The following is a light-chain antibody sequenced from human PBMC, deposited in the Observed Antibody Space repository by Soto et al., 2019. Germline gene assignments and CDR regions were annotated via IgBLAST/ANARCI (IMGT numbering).Light chain of an antibody. Sequence: DIVMTQSPDSLAVSLGERATINCKSSQSVLYSSNNKNYLAWYQQKPGQPPKLLIYWASTRESGVPDRFSGSGSGTDFTLTISSLHAEDVAGYYCQQYYSTPCTFGQGTKLEIK. CDR2: WAS. CDR3: QQYYSTPCT. CDR1: QSVLYSSNNKNY. J-gene: IGKJ2*02. V-gene: IGKV4-1*01.